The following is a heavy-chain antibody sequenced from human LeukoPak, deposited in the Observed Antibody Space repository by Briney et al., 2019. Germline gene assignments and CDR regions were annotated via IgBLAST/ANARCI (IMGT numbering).Heavy chain of an antibody. Sequence: PGGSLRLSCEGSGFVFSIYAIHWIRQSPGRGLEWVAVIASDGSFTDYVHSLKDRFTISRDNSKNTVYLDVTSLTPEDAAVYYCAREGTYSDYWSGYFEYRGQGTVVTVSS. D-gene: IGHD3-3*01. V-gene: IGHV3-30*04. CDR2: IASDGSFT. CDR1: GFVFSIYA. J-gene: IGHJ4*02. CDR3: AREGTYSDYWSGYFEY.